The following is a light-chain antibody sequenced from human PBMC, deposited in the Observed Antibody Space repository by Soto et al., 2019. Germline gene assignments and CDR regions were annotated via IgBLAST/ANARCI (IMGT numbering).Light chain of an antibody. CDR2: EVS. Sequence: QSALTQPPSASGSPGQSVTISCTGTSSDVGGYNYVSWYQQHPGKAPKLMLYEVSKRPSGVPDRFSGPKSGNPASLTVSGLQAEDEADYYCSSYAGSNNFVFGTGTKVTVL. CDR3: SSYAGSNNFV. CDR1: SSDVGGYNY. V-gene: IGLV2-8*01. J-gene: IGLJ1*01.